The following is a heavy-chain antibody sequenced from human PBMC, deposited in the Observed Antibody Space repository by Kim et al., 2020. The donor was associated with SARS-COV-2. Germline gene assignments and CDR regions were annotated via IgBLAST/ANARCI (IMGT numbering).Heavy chain of an antibody. J-gene: IGHJ4*02. V-gene: IGHV4-59*09. D-gene: IGHD6-19*01. CDR3: ARGGVAVAAT. Sequence: STNYTPSLKSRVTISVDTSKNQFSLKLSSVTAADTAVYYCARGGVAVAATWGQGTLVTVSS. CDR2: ST.